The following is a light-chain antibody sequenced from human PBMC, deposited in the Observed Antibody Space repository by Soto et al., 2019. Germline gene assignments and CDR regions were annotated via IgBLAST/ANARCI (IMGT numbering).Light chain of an antibody. J-gene: IGKJ1*01. Sequence: EVVLTQSPGTLVLSPGEGATLYCSASQSVRSDFLAWYQQKPGQPPRLLVYGTSSRAADIPDRFSGGGSGTIFTLTISSLEPADFEVYYCQQYDKSPRTFGQGTKLEI. CDR1: QSVRSDF. CDR2: GTS. V-gene: IGKV3-20*01. CDR3: QQYDKSPRT.